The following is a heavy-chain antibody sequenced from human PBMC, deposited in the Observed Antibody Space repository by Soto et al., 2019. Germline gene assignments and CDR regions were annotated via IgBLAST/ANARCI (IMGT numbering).Heavy chain of an antibody. CDR2: ISTYSGLT. D-gene: IGHD3-22*01. CDR1: GYTFTTYG. J-gene: IGHJ4*02. V-gene: IGHV1-18*01. CDR3: ARGALGYDSRGYYFDY. Sequence: VKVSCKASGYTFTTYGIAWVRQAPGQGFEWMGWISTYSGLTKYAEKFQGRVTMTTDTSTSTADMELKTLRSDDTAVYFCARGALGYDSRGYYFDYWGQGTLVTVSS.